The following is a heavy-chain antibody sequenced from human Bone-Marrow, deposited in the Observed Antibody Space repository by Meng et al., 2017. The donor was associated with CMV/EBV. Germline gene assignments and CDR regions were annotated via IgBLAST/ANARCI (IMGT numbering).Heavy chain of an antibody. CDR2: IESHSDGGTT. D-gene: IGHD3-3*01. Sequence: GESLKISCAASGFTFSSAWMSWVRQVPGKGLEWVGRIESHSDGGTTEYAAPVKGRFTISRDDSKKSLFLHMNSLKTEDTAVYYCTTDMAETITNVGGVITYFVHWGQGTLVTVSS. V-gene: IGHV3-15*04. J-gene: IGHJ4*02. CDR3: TTDMAETITNVGGVITYFVH. CDR1: GFTFSSAW.